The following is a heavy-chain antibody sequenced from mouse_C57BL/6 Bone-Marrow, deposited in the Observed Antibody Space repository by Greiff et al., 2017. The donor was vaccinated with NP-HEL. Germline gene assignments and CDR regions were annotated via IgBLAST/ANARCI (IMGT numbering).Heavy chain of an antibody. CDR3: ARGGGGYYEGYAMDY. CDR1: GYTFTSYW. CDR2: IDPNSGGT. Sequence: QVQLKQPGAELVKPGASVKLSCKASGYTFTSYWMHWVKQRPGRGLEWIGRIDPNSGGTKYNEKFKSKATLTVDKPSSPAYMQLSSLTSEDSAVDYCARGGGGYYEGYAMDYWGQGTSVTVSS. V-gene: IGHV1-72*01. D-gene: IGHD2-3*01. J-gene: IGHJ4*01.